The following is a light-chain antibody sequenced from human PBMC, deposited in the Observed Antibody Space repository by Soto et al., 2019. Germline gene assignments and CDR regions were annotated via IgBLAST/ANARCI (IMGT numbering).Light chain of an antibody. J-gene: IGKJ1*01. V-gene: IGKV3-20*01. Sequence: EIVLTQSPGTLSLSPGERATLSCRASQSVSSSYLAWYQQKPGQAPRLLIYGASSRATGIPDRFSGSGSGTDFTLISSRLEPEDFAEYYCQQYGSSPTFGQGTKVEIK. CDR3: QQYGSSPT. CDR1: QSVSSSY. CDR2: GAS.